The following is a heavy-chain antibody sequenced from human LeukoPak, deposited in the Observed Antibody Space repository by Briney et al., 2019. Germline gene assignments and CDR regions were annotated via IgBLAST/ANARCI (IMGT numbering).Heavy chain of an antibody. V-gene: IGHV3-49*04. J-gene: IGHJ6*02. CDR2: IRRNDYSGTT. D-gene: IGHD3-10*01. CDR3: TRDPDGRFGGLLSLSYYYGMDV. Sequence: GRSLRLSCRASGFTFADYAMTWVRQAPGKGLEWVGFIRRNDYSGTTEYAASVKGRFTISRDDSKSIAYLQMNSLKTEGTAVYYCTRDPDGRFGGLLSLSYYYGMDVWGQGTTVTVSS. CDR1: GFTFADYA.